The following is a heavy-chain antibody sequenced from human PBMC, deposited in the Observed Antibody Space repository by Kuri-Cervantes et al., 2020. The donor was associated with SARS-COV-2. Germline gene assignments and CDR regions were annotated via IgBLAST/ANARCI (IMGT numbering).Heavy chain of an antibody. Sequence: GESLKISCAASGFTFNNYAMHWVRQAPGKGLEWVAVISYDGSNKNYADSVKGRFTISRDNSKNTLYLQMNSLRAEDTAVYYCAKERTSGYSYGWNYYYYGMDVWGQGTTVTVSS. CDR3: AKERTSGYSYGWNYYYYGMDV. D-gene: IGHD5-18*01. CDR2: ISYDGSNK. V-gene: IGHV3-30*18. CDR1: GFTFNNYA. J-gene: IGHJ6*02.